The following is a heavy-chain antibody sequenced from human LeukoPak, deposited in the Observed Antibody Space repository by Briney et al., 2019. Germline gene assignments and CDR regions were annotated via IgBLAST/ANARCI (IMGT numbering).Heavy chain of an antibody. V-gene: IGHV3-30*04. CDR1: GFTFSSYA. CDR2: ISYDGSNK. D-gene: IGHD3-22*01. J-gene: IGHJ4*02. CDR3: ARGFYDSSGYYDY. Sequence: GGSLRLSCAASGFTFSSYAMHWVRQAPGKGLEWVAVISYDGSNKYYADSVKGRFTISRDNSKNTLYLQMNSLRAEDTAVYYCARGFYDSSGYYDYWGQGTLVTVSS.